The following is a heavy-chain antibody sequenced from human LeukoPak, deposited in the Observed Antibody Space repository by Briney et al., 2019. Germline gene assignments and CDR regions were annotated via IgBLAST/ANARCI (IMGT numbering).Heavy chain of an antibody. J-gene: IGHJ6*03. CDR1: GFTFSSYS. V-gene: IGHV3-21*04. Sequence: GGSLRLSCAASGFTFSSYSMNWVRQAPGKGLEWVSSISSSSSYIYYADSVKGRFTISRDNSKNTLYLQMNSLRAEDTAVYYCAREPGWYYMDVWGKGTTVTVSS. D-gene: IGHD6-19*01. CDR2: ISSSSSYI. CDR3: AREPGWYYMDV.